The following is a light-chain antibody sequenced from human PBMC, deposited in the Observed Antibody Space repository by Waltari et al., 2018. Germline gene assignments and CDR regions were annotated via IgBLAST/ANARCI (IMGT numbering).Light chain of an antibody. CDR3: QSYDSSLSGYV. CDR1: SSNIGAGYD. CDR2: GNS. Sequence: QSVLTQPPSVSGAPGQRVTISCPGSSSNIGAGYDVHWYQQLPGTAPKLLIYGNSNRPSGCPDRFSGSKSGTSASLAITGLQAEDEADYYCQSYDSSLSGYVFGTGTKVTVL. J-gene: IGLJ1*01. V-gene: IGLV1-40*01.